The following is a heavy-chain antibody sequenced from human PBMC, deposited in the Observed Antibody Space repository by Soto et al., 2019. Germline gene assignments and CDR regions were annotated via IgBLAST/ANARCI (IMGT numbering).Heavy chain of an antibody. Sequence: ASVKVSCKASGYTFTGYAIHWVRQAPGQRLEWMGRINAGNGNTKYSQKFRGRFTITADKSTSTAYMELSSLRSEDTSFYYCARDSSGSYFYYYFDYWGQGTLVTVSS. CDR1: GYTFTGYA. V-gene: IGHV1-3*01. J-gene: IGHJ4*02. D-gene: IGHD3-10*01. CDR2: INAGNGNT. CDR3: ARDSSGSYFYYYFDY.